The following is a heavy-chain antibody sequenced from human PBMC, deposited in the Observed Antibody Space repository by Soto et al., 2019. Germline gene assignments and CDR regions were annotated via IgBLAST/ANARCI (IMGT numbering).Heavy chain of an antibody. CDR2: ISYDGSNK. J-gene: IGHJ4*02. V-gene: IGHV3-30-3*01. CDR3: AREARGSGY. Sequence: QVQLVESGGGVVQPGRSLRLSCAASGFTFSSYAMHWVRQAPGKGLEWVAVISYDGSNKYYADSVKGRFTISRDNSKNTLYLQMNSLRAEVTAVYYCAREARGSGYWGQGTLVTVSS. CDR1: GFTFSSYA. D-gene: IGHD3-10*01.